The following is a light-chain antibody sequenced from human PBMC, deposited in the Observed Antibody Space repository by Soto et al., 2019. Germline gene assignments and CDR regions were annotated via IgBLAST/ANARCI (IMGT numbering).Light chain of an antibody. CDR2: DAS. CDR3: QQRSSWPPRIT. V-gene: IGKV3-11*01. Sequence: EIVLTQSPATLSLSPGERATLSCRASQSVSSYLAWYQQKPGQAPRLLIYDASNMATGIAARFSGSGSGTDFTLTISSLEPEDFAVYYCQQRSSWPPRITFGQGTRLEIK. CDR1: QSVSSY. J-gene: IGKJ5*01.